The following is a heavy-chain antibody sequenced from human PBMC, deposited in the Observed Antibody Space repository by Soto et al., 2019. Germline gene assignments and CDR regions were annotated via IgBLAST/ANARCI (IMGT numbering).Heavy chain of an antibody. CDR1: GFTFSSYA. J-gene: IGHJ4*02. CDR2: ISYDGSNK. D-gene: IGHD5-12*01. V-gene: IGHV3-30-3*01. CDR3: AKEEYSGYQYYFDY. Sequence: GGSLRLSCAASGFTFSSYAMHWVRQAPGKGLEWVAVISYDGSNKYYADSVKGRFTISRDNSKNTLYLQMNSLRAEDTAVYYCAKEEYSGYQYYFDYWGQGTLVTVSS.